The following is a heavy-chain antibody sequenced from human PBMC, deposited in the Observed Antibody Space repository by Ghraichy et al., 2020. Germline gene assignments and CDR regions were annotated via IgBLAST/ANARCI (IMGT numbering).Heavy chain of an antibody. Sequence: SETLPSPARSLVAPSTVIVTTGAGSASPQGRGWSGLRLSIIVTGPYNPSLESRVTISVDTAKNQFSLKLSSVTAADTAVYYCATLGYCSNGECPSVDYWGQGIPVTVSS. V-gene: IGHV4-39*01. CDR3: ATLGYCSNGECPSVDY. CDR2: SIIVTGP. J-gene: IGHJ4*02. CDR1: VAPSTVIVTT. D-gene: IGHD2-8*01.